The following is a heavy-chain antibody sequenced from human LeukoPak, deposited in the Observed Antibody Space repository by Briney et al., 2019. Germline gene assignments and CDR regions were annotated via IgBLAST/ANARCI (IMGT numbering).Heavy chain of an antibody. J-gene: IGHJ4*02. CDR2: MNPNSGNT. D-gene: IGHD4-17*01. CDR3: ARGNHPTTVTTYDY. V-gene: IGHV1-8*01. Sequence: ASVKVSCKASGYTFTSYDINWVRQATGQGLEWMGWMNPNSGNTGYARKFQGRVTMTRNTSISTAYMELSSLRSEDTAVYYCARGNHPTTVTTYDYWGQGTLVTVSS. CDR1: GYTFTSYD.